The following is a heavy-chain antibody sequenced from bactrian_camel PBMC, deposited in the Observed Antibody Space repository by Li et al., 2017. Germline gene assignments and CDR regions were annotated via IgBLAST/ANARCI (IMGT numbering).Heavy chain of an antibody. Sequence: VASGGGSVQAGGSLRLTCVASGFTFSSYWMYWVRQAPGKGLEWVSTINSGGGTTYYADSVKGRFTISRDNAKNTLYLQMNSLKSEDTALYYCASVAGTFDNDYARARAYVYWGQGTQVTVS. CDR3: ASVAGTFDNDYARARAYVY. D-gene: IGHD4*01. CDR1: GFTFSSYW. J-gene: IGHJ4*01. V-gene: IGHV3S1*01. CDR2: INSGGGTT.